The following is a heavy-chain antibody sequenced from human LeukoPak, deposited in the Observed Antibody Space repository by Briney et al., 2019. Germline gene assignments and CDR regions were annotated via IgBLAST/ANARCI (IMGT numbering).Heavy chain of an antibody. D-gene: IGHD2-15*01. CDR2: IYTSGST. V-gene: IGHV4-61*02. CDR1: GGSISSGSYY. CDR3: ARESLWGLIVVVAATGWFDP. J-gene: IGHJ5*02. Sequence: KPSETLSLTCTVSGGSISSGSYYWSWIRQPAGKGLEWIGRIYTSGSTNYNPSLKSRVTISVDTSKNQFSLKLSSVTAADTAVYYCARESLWGLIVVVAATGWFDPWGQGTLVTVSS.